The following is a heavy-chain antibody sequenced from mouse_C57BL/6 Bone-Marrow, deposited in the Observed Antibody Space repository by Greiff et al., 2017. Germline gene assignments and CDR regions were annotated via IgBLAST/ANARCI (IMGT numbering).Heavy chain of an antibody. CDR2: IYPGSGNT. J-gene: IGHJ2*01. CDR1: GYTFTDYY. V-gene: IGHV1-76*01. CDR3: ARESLVFDY. Sequence: QVQLQQSGAELVRPGASVKLSCKASGYTFTDYYINWVKQRPGQGLEWIARIYPGSGNTYYNEKFKGKATLTAEKSSSTAYMQLSSLTSEDSAVYFCARESLVFDYWGQGTTLTVSS.